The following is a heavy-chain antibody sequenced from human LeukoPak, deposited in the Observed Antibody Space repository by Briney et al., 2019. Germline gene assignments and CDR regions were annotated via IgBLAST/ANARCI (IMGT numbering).Heavy chain of an antibody. D-gene: IGHD3-9*01. CDR2: ISSSGSTI. Sequence: PGGSLRLSCAASGFTFSSYEMNWVRQAPGKGLEWVSYISSSGSTIYYADSVKGRFTISRDNAKNSLYLQMNSLRAEDTAVYYCARDPEYYDILTGFNYYYGMDVWGKGTTVTVSS. J-gene: IGHJ6*04. V-gene: IGHV3-48*03. CDR3: ARDPEYYDILTGFNYYYGMDV. CDR1: GFTFSSYE.